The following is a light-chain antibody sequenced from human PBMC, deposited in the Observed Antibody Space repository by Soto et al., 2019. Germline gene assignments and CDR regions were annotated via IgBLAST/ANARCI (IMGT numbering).Light chain of an antibody. Sequence: DIQMTQSPSTLSASVGDRVTFTCRASQNINYWLAWYQQKPGKAPSLLISKASTLESEVPSRFSGSGSGTEFSLTISSLQPDDFATYYCQQYSTYPITFGQGTRLEIK. CDR1: QNINYW. J-gene: IGKJ5*01. CDR3: QQYSTYPIT. V-gene: IGKV1-5*03. CDR2: KAS.